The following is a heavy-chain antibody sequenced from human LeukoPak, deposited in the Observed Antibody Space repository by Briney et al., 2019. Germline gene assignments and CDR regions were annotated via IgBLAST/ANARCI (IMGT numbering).Heavy chain of an antibody. Sequence: GGSLRLSCAASGFTFSSYWMHWVRQAPGKGPEWVANIKADGSETYYMDSVKSRFSISRDNTKNSVYLQMSSLRAEDTAVYYCAKEPGEGGSAFDYWGQGTLVTVYS. D-gene: IGHD3-16*01. CDR1: GFTFSSYW. J-gene: IGHJ4*02. V-gene: IGHV3-7*01. CDR2: IKADGSET. CDR3: AKEPGEGGSAFDY.